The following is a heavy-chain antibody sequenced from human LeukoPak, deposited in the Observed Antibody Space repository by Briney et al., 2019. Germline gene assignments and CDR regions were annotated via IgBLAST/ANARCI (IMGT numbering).Heavy chain of an antibody. CDR3: ARMSLRGDY. CDR1: GGSISSSSYY. CDR2: IYYSGST. J-gene: IGHJ4*02. V-gene: IGHV4-39*01. Sequence: SETLSLTCTVSGGSISSSSYYWGWIRQPPGKGLEWIGNIYYSGSTYYNPSLKSRVTISVDTSKNQFSLKLSSVTAADTAVYYCARMSLRGDYWGQGTLVTVSS.